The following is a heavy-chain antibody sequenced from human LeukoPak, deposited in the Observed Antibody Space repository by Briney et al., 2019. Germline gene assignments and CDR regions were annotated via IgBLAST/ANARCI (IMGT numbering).Heavy chain of an antibody. D-gene: IGHD4-11*01. J-gene: IGHJ4*02. CDR1: GFTFSSNS. CDR3: ARCTVIGSLASDY. CDR2: ISSSSSYI. Sequence: GGSLRLSCAASGFTFSSNSMNWVRQPPGKGLEWVSSISSSSSYIYYADSVKGRFTISRDNAKNSLYLQMNSLRAEDTAVYYCARCTVIGSLASDYWGQGTLVTVSS. V-gene: IGHV3-21*01.